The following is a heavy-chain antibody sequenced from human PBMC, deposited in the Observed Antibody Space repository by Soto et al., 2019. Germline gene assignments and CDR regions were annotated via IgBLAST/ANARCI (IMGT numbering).Heavy chain of an antibody. CDR2: IYDSGST. CDR1: GGSISSGDYY. D-gene: IGHD1-1*01. Sequence: QVQLQESGPGLVKPSQTLSLTCTIAGGSISSGDYYWSWIRQPPGKGLEWIGHIYDSGSTSNNPSFNSRVTISIDPSENQFSLNLRSVTAADTAVYYCARGLSGDKVDSWGQGTLVTVSS. J-gene: IGHJ4*02. CDR3: ARGLSGDKVDS. V-gene: IGHV4-30-4*01.